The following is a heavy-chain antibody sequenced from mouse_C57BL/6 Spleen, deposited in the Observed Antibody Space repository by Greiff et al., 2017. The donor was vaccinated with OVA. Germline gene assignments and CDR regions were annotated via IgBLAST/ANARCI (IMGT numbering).Heavy chain of an antibody. V-gene: IGHV1-37*01. D-gene: IGHD6-2*01. CDR1: GYSFTGYL. CDR2: INPYNGDN. Sequence: VQLKQSGPELVKPGASVKISCKASGYSFTGYLMNWVKQSHGKSLEWIGRINPYNGDNFYNQKFKGKATMTVDKSSSTAHMELLSLTSEDSAVYYCARGLPYCAMDYWGQGTSVTVSS. CDR3: ARGLPYCAMDY. J-gene: IGHJ4*01.